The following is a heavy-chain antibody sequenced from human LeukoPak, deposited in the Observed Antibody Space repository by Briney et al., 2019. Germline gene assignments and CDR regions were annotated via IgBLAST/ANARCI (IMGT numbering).Heavy chain of an antibody. Sequence: GGSLRLSCAASGFIFSSYTMNWVRQAPGKGLEWVSTISIGSTYIYYAESAKGRFTISRDNAKNSLYLQMNSLRAEDTAVYYCAEFDSSGYYYDYWGQGTLVTVSS. CDR3: AEFDSSGYYYDY. CDR1: GFIFSSYT. D-gene: IGHD3-22*01. J-gene: IGHJ4*02. V-gene: IGHV3-21*01. CDR2: ISIGSTYI.